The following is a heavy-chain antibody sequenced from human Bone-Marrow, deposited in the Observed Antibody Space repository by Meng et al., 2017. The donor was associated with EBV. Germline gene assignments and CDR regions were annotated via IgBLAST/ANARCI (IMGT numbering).Heavy chain of an antibody. CDR1: GGSFSGYY. J-gene: IGHJ4*02. CDR2: INHSGSH. V-gene: IGHV4-34*01. CDR3: ARQSARQLVPYY. Sequence: VHVQLAGGGLLKPSATLSLACAVYGGSFSGYYWSGIRQPPGKGLEWIVEINHSGSHNYNPSLNSQVTISVDTTKNQFSLKRSSVTAADTAVYYCARQSARQLVPYYWGQGTLVTVSS. D-gene: IGHD6-6*01.